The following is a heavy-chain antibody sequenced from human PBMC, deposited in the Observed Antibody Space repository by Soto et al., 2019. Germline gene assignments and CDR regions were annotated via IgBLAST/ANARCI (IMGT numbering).Heavy chain of an antibody. V-gene: IGHV3-21*06. CDR3: PRDRAMVESGSYYFSYGMAV. D-gene: IGHD1-26*01. CDR1: GXPFSSYS. CDR2: IFSSTSYT. Sequence: GSLRLSCAASGXPFSSYSMNCVRQAPGKGLEWVSTIFSSTSYTYYADSVKGRFTISRDNAKSSLYVQMNSLVADDTAVYYCPRDRAMVESGSYYFSYGMAVWGQGTPVTVSS. J-gene: IGHJ6*02.